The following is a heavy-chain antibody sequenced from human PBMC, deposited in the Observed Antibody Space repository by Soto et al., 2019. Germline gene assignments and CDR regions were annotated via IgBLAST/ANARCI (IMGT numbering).Heavy chain of an antibody. CDR3: ARLGGGSTSVYYYYMYV. CDR1: GGSITSYY. V-gene: IGHV4-59*01. CDR2: IYSSGST. J-gene: IGHJ6*03. Sequence: QVQLQESGPGLVKPSETLSLPCTVSGGSITSYYWSWIRQPPGKGLEGSGYIYSSGSTNYNPSLKSRVTISVDTSKYQFSLQLSSVTAADTAVYYCARLGGGSTSVYYYYMYVCGKGTTVTVSS. D-gene: IGHD2-2*01.